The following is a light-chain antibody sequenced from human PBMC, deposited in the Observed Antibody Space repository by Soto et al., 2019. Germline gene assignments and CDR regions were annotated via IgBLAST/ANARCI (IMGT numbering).Light chain of an antibody. CDR3: SSFTSRFTFV. CDR2: EVT. J-gene: IGLJ1*01. Sequence: QSVLTQPASVSGSPGQSIAISCTGTSSDVGAYNYVSWYQQHPGKAPKLMISEVTNRPSGVSDRFSGSKSGNTASLTISGLQAEDEADYYCSSFTSRFTFVFGTGTKVTV. CDR1: SSDVGAYNY. V-gene: IGLV2-14*01.